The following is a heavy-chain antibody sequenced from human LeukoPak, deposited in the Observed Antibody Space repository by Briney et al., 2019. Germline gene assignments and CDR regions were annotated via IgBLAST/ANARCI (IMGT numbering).Heavy chain of an antibody. V-gene: IGHV3-30*03. Sequence: PGGSLRLSCAASGFTFSSYGMHWVRQAPGKGLEWVAVISYDGSNKYYADSVRGRLTISRDNSKNTLYLQMNSLRAEDTAVYYCAREDDRISPFDYWGQGTLVTVSS. D-gene: IGHD1-14*01. J-gene: IGHJ4*02. CDR3: AREDDRISPFDY. CDR2: ISYDGSNK. CDR1: GFTFSSYG.